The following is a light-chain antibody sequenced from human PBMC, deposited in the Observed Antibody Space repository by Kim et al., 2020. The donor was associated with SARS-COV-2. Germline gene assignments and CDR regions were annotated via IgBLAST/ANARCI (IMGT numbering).Light chain of an antibody. CDR1: QGLSNY. Sequence: ASIGDRVTITCRASQGLSNYLAWFQQKPGKVPQRLIYAAFSLQSGVPSRFSGSGSGTEFTLTISSLQPEDSATYYCLQHHSYPLTFGGGTKVDIK. CDR3: LQHHSYPLT. CDR2: AAF. V-gene: IGKV1-17*03. J-gene: IGKJ4*01.